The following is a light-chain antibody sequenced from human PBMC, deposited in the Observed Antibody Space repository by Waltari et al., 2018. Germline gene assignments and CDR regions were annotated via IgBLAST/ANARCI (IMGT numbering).Light chain of an antibody. Sequence: DIQMTQSPSSLSASLGDRATITCRAGQSISTYLNWYQQTPGKAPKPLIYAASSLQTGVPSRFSGSGSGTDFTLTISSLQPEDFATYYCQQSYSTPRTFGQGTKVEI. V-gene: IGKV1-39*01. CDR3: QQSYSTPRT. J-gene: IGKJ1*01. CDR2: AAS. CDR1: QSISTY.